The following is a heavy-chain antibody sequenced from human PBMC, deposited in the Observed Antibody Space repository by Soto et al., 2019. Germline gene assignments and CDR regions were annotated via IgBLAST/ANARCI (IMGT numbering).Heavy chain of an antibody. Sequence: LRLSCAASGFTFSNAWMSWVRQAPGTGLEWVGRIKSKTDDGTTDYAAPVKGRFTISRDDSKNTLYLQMNSLKTEDTAVYYCTTLLDNWKDAAFDIWGKGTLVTVSS. J-gene: IGHJ3*02. D-gene: IGHD1-1*01. CDR3: TTLLDNWKDAAFDI. V-gene: IGHV3-15*01. CDR1: GFTFSNAW. CDR2: IKSKTDDGTT.